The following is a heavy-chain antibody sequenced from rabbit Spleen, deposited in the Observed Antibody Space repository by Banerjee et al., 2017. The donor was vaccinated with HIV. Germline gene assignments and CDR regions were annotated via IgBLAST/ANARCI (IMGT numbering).Heavy chain of an antibody. J-gene: IGHJ4*01. D-gene: IGHD6-1*01. CDR2: IAGGSSAFT. Sequence: QEQLVESGGGLVKPGASLTLTCTASGFSFSNSYYMCWVRQAPGKGLEWIACIAGGSSAFTYSATWAKGRFTISKTSSTTVTLQMTSLTAADTATYFCARGVSDTSAYAFNLWGPGTLVTVS. V-gene: IGHV1S45*01. CDR1: GFSFSNSYY. CDR3: ARGVSDTSAYAFNL.